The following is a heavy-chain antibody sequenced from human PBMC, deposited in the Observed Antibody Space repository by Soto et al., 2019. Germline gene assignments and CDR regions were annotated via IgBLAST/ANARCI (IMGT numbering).Heavy chain of an antibody. CDR1: GFTFSSYA. V-gene: IGHV3-30-3*01. CDR2: ISYDGNNK. D-gene: IGHD3-16*02. CDR3: ARGREERLYRMGMEV. J-gene: IGHJ6*02. Sequence: QVQLVDSGGDVVQPGRSLRLSCAASGFTFSSYAMYWVRQAPGKGLEWVAVISYDGNNKYYADSVKGRFTISRDNSKNPLYMQMSSLRAEDTAVYYCARGREERLYRMGMEVWGQGTTVTVSS.